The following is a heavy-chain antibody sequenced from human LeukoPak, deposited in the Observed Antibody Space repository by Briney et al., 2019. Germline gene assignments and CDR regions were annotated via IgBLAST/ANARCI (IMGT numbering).Heavy chain of an antibody. V-gene: IGHV3-23*01. CDR2: ISGSGIRT. D-gene: IGHD5-24*01. CDR3: AKDLDRDGYLSALDY. CDR1: GFAFTNYA. Sequence: GGSLRLSCAASGFAFTNYAMSWVRQAPGKGLEWVSVISGSGIRTYYADSVKGRFTISRDNSKNTLYLQMNSLRAEDTAVYYCAKDLDRDGYLSALDYWGQGTLVTVSS. J-gene: IGHJ4*02.